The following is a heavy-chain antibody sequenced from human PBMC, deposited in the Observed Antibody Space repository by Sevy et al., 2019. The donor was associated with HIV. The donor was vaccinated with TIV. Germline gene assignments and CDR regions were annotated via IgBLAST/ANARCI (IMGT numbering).Heavy chain of an antibody. CDR1: GFTFSSYW. V-gene: IGHV3-7*01. CDR3: ARGIHGSGSRLGLGY. D-gene: IGHD3-10*01. Sequence: GGSLRLSCAASGFTFSSYWMTWVRQAPGKGLEWVANMRQDGSEKYYVYSVKGRFTISRDNAKNSLYLQMNSLRAEDTAVYYCARGIHGSGSRLGLGYWGQGTLVTVSS. J-gene: IGHJ4*02. CDR2: MRQDGSEK.